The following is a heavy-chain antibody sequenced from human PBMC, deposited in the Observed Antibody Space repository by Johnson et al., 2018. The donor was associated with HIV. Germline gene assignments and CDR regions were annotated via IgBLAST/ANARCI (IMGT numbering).Heavy chain of an antibody. J-gene: IGHJ3*02. CDR2: IKQDGSEK. V-gene: IGHV3-7*03. D-gene: IGHD3-22*01. CDR1: GFTFSSYW. Sequence: VQLVESGGGLVQPGGSLRLSCAASGFTFSSYWMSWVRQAPGKGLEWVANIKQDGSEKYYVDSVKGRFTISRDNAKNSLYLQMNSLRAEDRALYYGVRGRRHFYDSSGYPDYDAFDIWGQGTMVTVSP. CDR3: VRGRRHFYDSSGYPDYDAFDI.